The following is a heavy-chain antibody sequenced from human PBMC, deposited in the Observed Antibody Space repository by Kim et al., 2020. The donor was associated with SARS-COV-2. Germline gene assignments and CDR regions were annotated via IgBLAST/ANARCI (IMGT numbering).Heavy chain of an antibody. J-gene: IGHJ4*02. CDR2: ISSSSSYI. CDR1: GFTFSSYS. Sequence: GGSLRLSCAASGFTFSSYSMNWVRQAPGKGLEWVSSISSSSSYIYYADSVKGRFTISRDNAKNSLYLQMNSLRAEDTAVYYCASFDLDSLRVDYFDYWGQGTLVTVSS. V-gene: IGHV3-21*01. D-gene: IGHD2-8*02. CDR3: ASFDLDSLRVDYFDY.